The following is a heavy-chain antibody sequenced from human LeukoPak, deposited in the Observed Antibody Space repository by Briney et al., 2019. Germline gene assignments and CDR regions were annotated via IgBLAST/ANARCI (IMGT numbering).Heavy chain of an antibody. CDR3: ASTRGGSSWSLDY. Sequence: PGGSLRLSCAASGFTFSDYYMSWIRQAPGKGLEWVSYISSSGSTIYYADSVKGRFTISRDNAKNSLYLQMSSLRAEDTAVYYCASTRGGSSWSLDYWGQGTLVTVSS. D-gene: IGHD6-13*01. CDR2: ISSSGSTI. V-gene: IGHV3-11*04. CDR1: GFTFSDYY. J-gene: IGHJ4*02.